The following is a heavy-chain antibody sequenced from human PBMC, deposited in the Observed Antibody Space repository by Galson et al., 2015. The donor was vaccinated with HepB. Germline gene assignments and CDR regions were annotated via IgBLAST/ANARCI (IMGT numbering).Heavy chain of an antibody. CDR2: IYTSGST. CDR1: GGSISSYY. CDR3: ARVITMIVVDHDAFDI. Sequence: SETLSLTCTVSGGSISSYYWSWIRQPAGKGLEWIGRIYTSGSTNYNPSLKSRVTMSVDTSKNQFSLKLSSVTAADTAVYYCARVITMIVVDHDAFDIWGQGTMVTVSS. V-gene: IGHV4-4*07. D-gene: IGHD3-22*01. J-gene: IGHJ3*02.